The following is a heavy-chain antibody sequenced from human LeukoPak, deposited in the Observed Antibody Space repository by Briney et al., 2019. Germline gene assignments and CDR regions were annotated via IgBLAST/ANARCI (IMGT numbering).Heavy chain of an antibody. CDR3: AKKGRSRYDY. Sequence: GGSLGLSCAASGFTVSNNYMSWVRQAPGKGLEWVSVIYNDGRTNYADSVKGRFTVSRDKFRNTLYLQMNNLRAEDTAVYYCAKKGRSRYDYWGQGTLVTVSS. CDR2: IYNDGRT. D-gene: IGHD3-16*02. CDR1: GFTVSNNY. V-gene: IGHV3-66*01. J-gene: IGHJ4*02.